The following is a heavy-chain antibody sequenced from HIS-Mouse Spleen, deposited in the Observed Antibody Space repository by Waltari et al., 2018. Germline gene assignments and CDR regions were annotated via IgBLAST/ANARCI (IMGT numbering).Heavy chain of an antibody. D-gene: IGHD5-12*01. CDR3: ARDGYSGYGHDAFDI. Sequence: QLQLQESGPGLVKPSETLSLTCTVSGGSISSSSYSWGWIRPPPGKGLEWFGSIYYSGSTYYNPSLKSRVTISVDTSKNQFSLKLSSVTAADTAVYYCARDGYSGYGHDAFDIWGQGTMVTVSS. J-gene: IGHJ3*02. CDR1: GGSISSSSYS. V-gene: IGHV4-39*07. CDR2: IYYSGST.